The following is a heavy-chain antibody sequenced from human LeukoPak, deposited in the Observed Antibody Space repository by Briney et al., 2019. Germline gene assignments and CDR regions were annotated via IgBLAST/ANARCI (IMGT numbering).Heavy chain of an antibody. D-gene: IGHD5-12*01. CDR3: ARASSGYEDGFDY. V-gene: IGHV3-21*01. CDR1: GFTFSSYS. CDR2: ISSSSSYI. J-gene: IGHJ4*02. Sequence: PGGSLRLSCAASGFTFSSYSMNWVRQAPGKGLEWVSSISSSSSYIYYADSVKGQFTISRDNAKNSLYLHMNSLRAEDTAVYYCARASSGYEDGFDYWGQGTLVTVSS.